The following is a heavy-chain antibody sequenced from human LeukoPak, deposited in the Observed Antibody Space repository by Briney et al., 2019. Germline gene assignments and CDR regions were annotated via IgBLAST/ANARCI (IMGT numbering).Heavy chain of an antibody. CDR2: ISGSGGST. V-gene: IGHV3-23*01. Sequence: PGGSLRLSCAASGFTFSSYGMIWVRQASGKGLEWVSAISGSGGSTYYADSAKGRFTISRDNSKNTLYLQMNSLRAEDTAVYYCAKDGDYYGSGSYLLDVWGKGTTVTISS. D-gene: IGHD3-10*01. CDR1: GFTFSSYG. J-gene: IGHJ6*04. CDR3: AKDGDYYGSGSYLLDV.